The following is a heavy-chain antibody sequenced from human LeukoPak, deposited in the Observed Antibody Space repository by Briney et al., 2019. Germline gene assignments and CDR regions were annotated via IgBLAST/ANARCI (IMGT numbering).Heavy chain of an antibody. V-gene: IGHV1-2*02. J-gene: IGHJ6*03. CDR3: ARVYGAHVGYMDV. Sequence: ASVKVSCKASGYTFTGYYMHWVRQAPGQGLEWMGWINPNSGGTNYAQKFQGRVTMTRDTSISTAYMELSRLRSDDTAVYYCARVYGAHVGYMDVWGKGTTVTISS. CDR2: INPNSGGT. CDR1: GYTFTGYY. D-gene: IGHD4-17*01.